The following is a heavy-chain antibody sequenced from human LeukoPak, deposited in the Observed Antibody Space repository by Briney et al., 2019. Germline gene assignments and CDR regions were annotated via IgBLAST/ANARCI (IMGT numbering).Heavy chain of an antibody. CDR3: ARTGGVLRYFDWATHPSDY. CDR1: GGSISSSNW. D-gene: IGHD3-9*01. V-gene: IGHV4-4*02. J-gene: IGHJ4*02. CDR2: IYHSGST. Sequence: SGTLSLTCAVSGGSISSSNWWSWVRQPPGKGLEWIGEIYHSGSTNYNPSLKSRVTISVDKSKNQFSLKLSSVTAADTAVYYCARTGGVLRYFDWATHPSDYWGQGTLVTVSS.